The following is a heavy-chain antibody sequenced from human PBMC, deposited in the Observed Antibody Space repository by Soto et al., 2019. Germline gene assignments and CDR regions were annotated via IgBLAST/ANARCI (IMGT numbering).Heavy chain of an antibody. CDR3: ARDIRRTRGSYYELDY. V-gene: IGHV1-69*13. CDR1: GGTFSSYA. D-gene: IGHD1-26*01. J-gene: IGHJ4*02. Sequence: SVKVSCKASGGTFSSYAISWVRQAPGQGLEWMGGIIPIFGTANYAQKFQGRVTITADESTSTAYMELSSLRSEDTAVYYCARDIRRTRGSYYELDYWGQGTLVTVSS. CDR2: IIPIFGTA.